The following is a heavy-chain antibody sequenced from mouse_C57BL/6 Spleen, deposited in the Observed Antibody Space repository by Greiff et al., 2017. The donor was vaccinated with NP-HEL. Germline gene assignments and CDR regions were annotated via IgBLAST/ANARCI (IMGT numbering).Heavy chain of an antibody. V-gene: IGHV1-26*01. CDR3: ARKGVNFLFDY. Sequence: EVQLQQSGPELVKPGASVKISCKASGYTFTDYYMNWVKQSHGKSLEWIGDINPNNGGTSYNQKFKGKATLTVDKSSSTAYMELRSLTSEDSAVYYCARKGVNFLFDYWGQGTTLTGSS. D-gene: IGHD1-3*01. J-gene: IGHJ2*01. CDR1: GYTFTDYY. CDR2: INPNNGGT.